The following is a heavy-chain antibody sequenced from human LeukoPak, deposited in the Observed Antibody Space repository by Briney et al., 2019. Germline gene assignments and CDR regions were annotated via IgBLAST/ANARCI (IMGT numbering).Heavy chain of an antibody. V-gene: IGHV3-23*01. D-gene: IGHD6-13*01. CDR3: AKGQYSSSRYYFDS. Sequence: GGSLRLSCAASGFTFSSCAMTWVRQAPGKGLEWVSTISGSGGDTYYADSVKGRFTISRDNSKNTLYLQLSSLRAEDTALYYSAKGQYSSSRYYFDSWGQGTLVSVSS. J-gene: IGHJ4*02. CDR1: GFTFSSCA. CDR2: ISGSGGDT.